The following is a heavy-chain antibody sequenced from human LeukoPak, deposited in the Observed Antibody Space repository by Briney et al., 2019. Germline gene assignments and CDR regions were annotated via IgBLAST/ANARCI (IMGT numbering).Heavy chain of an antibody. D-gene: IGHD2-2*01. CDR1: GITLSNYG. V-gene: IGHV3-7*01. Sequence: GGSLRLSCAVSGITLSNYGMSWVRQAPGKGLEWVANIKQDGSEKYYVDSVKGRFTISRDNAKNSLYLQMNSLRAEDTAVYYCARVSRYYYYGMDVWGQGTTVTVSS. CDR2: IKQDGSEK. J-gene: IGHJ6*02. CDR3: ARVSRYYYYGMDV.